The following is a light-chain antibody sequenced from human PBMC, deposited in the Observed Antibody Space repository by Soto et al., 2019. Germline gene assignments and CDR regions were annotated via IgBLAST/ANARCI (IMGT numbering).Light chain of an antibody. V-gene: IGKV1-39*01. CDR2: ATA. J-gene: IGKJ1*01. Sequence: DLQMTQSPSSLSASVGDRVTITCRASQTISSYSNWYQQQPGKAPNLLIYATASLQSGVPSRFSGSRSGTDFSLTISSLQPEDFATYYCQLNSTFGPGTKVEI. CDR1: QTISSY. CDR3: QLNST.